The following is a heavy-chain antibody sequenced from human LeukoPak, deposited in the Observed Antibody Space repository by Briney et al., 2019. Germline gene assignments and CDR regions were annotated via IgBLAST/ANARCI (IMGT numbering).Heavy chain of an antibody. V-gene: IGHV3-15*01. J-gene: IGHJ4*02. Sequence: PGGSLRLSCAASGFTFSNAWMSWVRQAPGKGLEWVCRIKSKTDGGTTDYAAPVKGRFTISRDNSKNTLYLQMNSLRAEDTAVYYCAIFLSGLRGDYWGQGTLVTVSS. D-gene: IGHD3-3*01. CDR1: GFTFSNAW. CDR3: AIFLSGLRGDY. CDR2: IKSKTDGGTT.